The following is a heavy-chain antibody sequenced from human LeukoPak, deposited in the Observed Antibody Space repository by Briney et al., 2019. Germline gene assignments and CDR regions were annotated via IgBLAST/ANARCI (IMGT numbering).Heavy chain of an antibody. D-gene: IGHD2-2*01. J-gene: IGHJ6*04. Sequence: GGSLRLSCAASGFTFSGYAMHWVRQAPGKGLEWVSSISSSSSYIYYADSVKGRFTISRDNAKNSLYLQMNSLRAEDTAVYYCPIVVPAATDYYYYGMDVWGNGTTVTVSS. CDR2: ISSSSSYI. CDR3: PIVVPAATDYYYYGMDV. CDR1: GFTFSGYA. V-gene: IGHV3-21*01.